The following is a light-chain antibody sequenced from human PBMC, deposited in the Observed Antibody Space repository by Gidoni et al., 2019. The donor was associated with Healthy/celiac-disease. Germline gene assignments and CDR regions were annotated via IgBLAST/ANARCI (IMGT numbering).Light chain of an antibody. CDR2: DVS. CDR3: SSYTNSSRGV. CDR1: SSDVGGYNY. Sequence: QSALTQPASVSGSPGQSITISCTGTSSDVGGYNYVSWYQQHPGKAPKLMIYDVSNRPSGVSNRFSGSKSGNTASLTISGLQAEDGADYYCSSYTNSSRGVFGTGTKVTVL. J-gene: IGLJ1*01. V-gene: IGLV2-14*01.